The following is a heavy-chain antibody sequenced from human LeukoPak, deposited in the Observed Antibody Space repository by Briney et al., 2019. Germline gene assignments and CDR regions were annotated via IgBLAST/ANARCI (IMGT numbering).Heavy chain of an antibody. V-gene: IGHV1-2*02. J-gene: IGHJ4*02. CDR3: ARENYDILTGYSSFDY. Sequence: ASVKVSCKASGYTFTGYYMHWVRQAPGQGLEWMGWINPNSGGTNYAQKFQGRVTMTRDTPISTAYMELSRLRSDDTAVYYCARENYDILTGYSSFDYWGQGTLVTVSS. CDR1: GYTFTGYY. D-gene: IGHD3-9*01. CDR2: INPNSGGT.